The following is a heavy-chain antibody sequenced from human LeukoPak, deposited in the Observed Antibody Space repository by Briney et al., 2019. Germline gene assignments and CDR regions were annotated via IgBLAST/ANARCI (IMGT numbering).Heavy chain of an antibody. D-gene: IGHD3-10*01. Sequence: SETLSLTCTVSGGSISSSSYYWGWIRQPPGKGLEWIGSIYYSGSTYYNPSLKSRVTISVDTSKNQFSLKLSSVTAADTAVYYCARESITMVRGVIIEGEFDYWGQGTLVTVSS. CDR1: GGSISSSSYY. V-gene: IGHV4-39*07. CDR2: IYYSGST. CDR3: ARESITMVRGVIIEGEFDY. J-gene: IGHJ4*02.